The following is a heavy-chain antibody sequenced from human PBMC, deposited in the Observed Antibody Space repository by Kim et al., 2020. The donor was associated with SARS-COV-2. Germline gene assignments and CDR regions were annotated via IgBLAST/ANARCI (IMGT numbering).Heavy chain of an antibody. CDR2: ISGSSGHK. CDR3: VSPDISVLLGETRYFYGTDV. CDR1: RFNFSSYD. D-gene: IGHD2-15*01. V-gene: IGHV3-21*01. Sequence: GGSLRLSCRASRFNFSSYDMNWVRQAPGKRLEWVSYISGSSGHKYYADSVKGRFTISRDNAKNSLFLQMDGLRAEDTAVYYCVSPDISVLLGETRYFYGTDVWGEGTTVTVPS. J-gene: IGHJ6*04.